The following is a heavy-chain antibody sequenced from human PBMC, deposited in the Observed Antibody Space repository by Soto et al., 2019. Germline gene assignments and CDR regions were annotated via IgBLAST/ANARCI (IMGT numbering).Heavy chain of an antibody. Sequence: QVQLQQWGAGLLKPSETLSLTCAVYGGSFSGYYWSWIRQPPGKGLEWIGEINHSGSTNYNPSLTSRVTISVDTSKNQFSLKLSSVTAADTAVYYCAREVRASSWHFDYWGQGTLVTVSS. J-gene: IGHJ4*02. CDR3: AREVRASSWHFDY. CDR2: INHSGST. V-gene: IGHV4-34*01. D-gene: IGHD6-13*01. CDR1: GGSFSGYY.